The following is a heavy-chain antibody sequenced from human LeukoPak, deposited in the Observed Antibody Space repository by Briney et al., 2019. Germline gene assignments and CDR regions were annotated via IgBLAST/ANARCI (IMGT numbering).Heavy chain of an antibody. V-gene: IGHV4-30-4*01. J-gene: IGHJ3*02. D-gene: IGHD3-22*01. CDR1: GGSISSGDSY. Sequence: SETLSLTCTVSGGSISSGDSYWSWIRHPPGKGLEWIGYIYYSGSTYYNPSLKSRVTISVDTSKNQFSLKLSSVTAADTAVYYCAREGAMIVVANNAFDIWGQGTMVTVSS. CDR2: IYYSGST. CDR3: AREGAMIVVANNAFDI.